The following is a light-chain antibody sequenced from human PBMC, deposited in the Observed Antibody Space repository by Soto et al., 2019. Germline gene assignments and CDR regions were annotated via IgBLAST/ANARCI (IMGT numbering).Light chain of an antibody. CDR2: EVS. J-gene: IGLJ1*01. Sequence: QSALTQPASVSGSPGQSVAISCTGTSSDVGAYNYVSWYQQHPGKAPKLLLSEVSNRPSGVSDRFSGSKSGNTASLTISGLQAEDEADYFCKSYAGSNTYVFGSGTKVTVL. CDR1: SSDVGAYNY. V-gene: IGLV2-14*01. CDR3: KSYAGSNTYV.